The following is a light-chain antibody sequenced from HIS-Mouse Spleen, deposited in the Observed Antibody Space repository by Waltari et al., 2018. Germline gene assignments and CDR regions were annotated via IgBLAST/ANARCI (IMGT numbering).Light chain of an antibody. CDR2: WAS. Sequence: DIVMTQSPDSLAVLLGERATINSKSSQSVLYSSNNKNYLAWYQQKPGQPPKLLIYWASTRESGVPDRFSGSGSGTDFTLTISSLQAEDVAVYYCQQYYSTPLTFGGGTKVEIK. J-gene: IGKJ4*01. CDR1: QSVLYSSNNKNY. V-gene: IGKV4-1*01. CDR3: QQYYSTPLT.